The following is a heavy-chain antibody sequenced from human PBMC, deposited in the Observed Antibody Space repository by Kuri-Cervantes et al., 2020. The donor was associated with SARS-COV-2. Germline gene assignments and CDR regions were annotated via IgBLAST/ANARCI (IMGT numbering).Heavy chain of an antibody. J-gene: IGHJ4*02. CDR2: IWYDGSNK. V-gene: IGHV3-30*07. Sequence: SLKISCTASGFTFSNYAIHWVRQAPGKGPEWVAVIWYDGSNKYYADSVKGRFTISRDNSKNTLYLQMNSLRAEDTAAYYCVRDGDHWNFDYWGQGTLVTVSS. CDR1: GFTFSNYA. CDR3: VRDGDHWNFDY. D-gene: IGHD1-1*01.